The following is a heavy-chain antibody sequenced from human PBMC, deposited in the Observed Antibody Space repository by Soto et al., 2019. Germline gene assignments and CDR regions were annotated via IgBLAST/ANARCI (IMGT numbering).Heavy chain of an antibody. V-gene: IGHV4-59*01. CDR2: VYNSGST. D-gene: IGHD2-15*01. J-gene: IGHJ4*02. CDR3: ARYRREEVAGYTLDN. CDR1: GGSISSNY. Sequence: SETLSLTCTVSGGSISSNYWTWIRQPPGKGLEWIGYVYNSGSTNYDPSLKSRVTISEDTSKSQFSLKVNSMTAADTAVYYCARYRREEVAGYTLDNWGQGILVTVSS.